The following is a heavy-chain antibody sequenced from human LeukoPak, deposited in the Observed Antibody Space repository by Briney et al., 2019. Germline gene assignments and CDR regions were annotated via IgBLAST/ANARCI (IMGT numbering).Heavy chain of an antibody. CDR3: ARDMERGVTTVTSLDY. CDR2: ISSSSSYI. V-gene: IGHV3-21*01. D-gene: IGHD4-17*01. J-gene: IGHJ4*02. CDR1: GFTFSSYS. Sequence: GGSLRLSCAASGFTFSSYSMNWVRQAPGKGLEWVSSISSSSSYIYYADSVKGRFTISRDNAKNSLYLQMNSLRAEDTAVYYCARDMERGVTTVTSLDYWGRGTLVTVSS.